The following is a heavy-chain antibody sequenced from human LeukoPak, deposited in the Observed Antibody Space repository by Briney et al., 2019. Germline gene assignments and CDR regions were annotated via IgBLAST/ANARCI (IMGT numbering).Heavy chain of an antibody. J-gene: IGHJ6*02. CDR2: INPNSGGT. V-gene: IGHV1-2*02. D-gene: IGHD3-22*01. CDR1: GYTFTGYY. CDR3: ARDLQDYYDSSGSGMDV. Sequence: ASVTVSCKASGYTFTGYYMHWVRQAPGQGLEWMGWINPNSGGTNYAQKFQGRVTMTRDTSISTAYMELSRLRSDDTAVYYCARDLQDYYDSSGSGMDVWGQGTTVTVSS.